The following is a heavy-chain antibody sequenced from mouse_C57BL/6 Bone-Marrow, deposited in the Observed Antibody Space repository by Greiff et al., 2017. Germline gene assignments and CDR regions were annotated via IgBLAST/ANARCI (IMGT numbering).Heavy chain of an antibody. J-gene: IGHJ2*01. D-gene: IGHD1-1*01. CDR1: GYTFTDYY. V-gene: IGHV1-76*01. CDR2: IYPGSGNT. CDR3: ARFHYYGSSRFDY. Sequence: VQLQESGAELVRPGASVKLSCKASGYTFTDYYINWVKQRPGQGLEWIARIYPGSGNTYYNEKFKGKATLTAEKSSSTAYMQLSSLTSEDSAVYFCARFHYYGSSRFDYWGQGTTLTVSS.